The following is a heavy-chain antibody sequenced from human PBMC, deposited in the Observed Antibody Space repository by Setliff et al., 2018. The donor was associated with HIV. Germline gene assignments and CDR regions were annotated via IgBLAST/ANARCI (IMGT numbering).Heavy chain of an antibody. V-gene: IGHV4-38-2*01. CDR3: SNWNTTVDADS. CDR2: IYYNGIT. Sequence: KPSETLSLTCGVSGYSLTSGYYWSWIRQPPGKGLEWIGSIYYNGITNYNPSLKSRVTISVDTSKNQFSLKLSSVTAADTAVYYCSNWNTTVDADSWGQGTLVTVSS. CDR1: GYSLTSGYY. D-gene: IGHD1-1*01. J-gene: IGHJ4*02.